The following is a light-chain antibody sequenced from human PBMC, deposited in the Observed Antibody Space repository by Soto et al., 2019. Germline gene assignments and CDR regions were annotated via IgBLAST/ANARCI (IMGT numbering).Light chain of an antibody. CDR3: QQCNIYPLT. CDR2: AAS. J-gene: IGKJ4*01. CDR1: QDINSY. V-gene: IGKV1D-16*01. Sequence: DVQMTQSPSSLSASVGDRVTITCRASQDINSYLAWYQQKPGNAHKCLIYAASNLQTGVPSRFRRSESETDFTLTIRNLQPEDSATYYCQQCNIYPLTFGGGTKVEI.